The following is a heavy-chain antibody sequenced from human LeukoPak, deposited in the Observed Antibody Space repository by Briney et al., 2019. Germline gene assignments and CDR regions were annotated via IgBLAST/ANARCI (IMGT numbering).Heavy chain of an antibody. J-gene: IGHJ6*02. CDR3: ARGQVGSYVFYYYYGMDV. V-gene: IGHV4-34*01. D-gene: IGHD5-18*01. CDR2: INHGEST. CDR1: GGSFSGYY. Sequence: PSETLSLTCAVYGGSFSGYYWSWTRQPPGEGLEWIGEINHGESTSYNPSLKSRVTISVDTSKNQFSLRLSSVTDADTAVYYCARGQVGSYVFYYYYGMDVWGRGTTVTVSS.